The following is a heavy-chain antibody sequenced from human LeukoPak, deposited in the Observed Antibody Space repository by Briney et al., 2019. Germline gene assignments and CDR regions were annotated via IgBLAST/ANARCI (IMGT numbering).Heavy chain of an antibody. Sequence: GGSLRLSCAASGFTFNNYAMSWVRQAPGKGLEWVSTISSSGGSTYYADSVKGRFTSSRDNSKNTLYLQMNSLTAEDTAVYYCARGKISAFPNWFDPWGQGTLVTVSS. CDR2: ISSSGGST. J-gene: IGHJ5*02. CDR3: ARGKISAFPNWFDP. CDR1: GFTFNNYA. V-gene: IGHV3-23*01. D-gene: IGHD2-15*01.